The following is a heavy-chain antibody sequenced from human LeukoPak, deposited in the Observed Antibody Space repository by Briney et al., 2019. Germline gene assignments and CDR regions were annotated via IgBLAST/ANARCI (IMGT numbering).Heavy chain of an antibody. CDR1: GGSISSYY. V-gene: IGHV4-59*08. J-gene: IGHJ4*02. D-gene: IGHD3-22*01. CDR2: IYYSGST. Sequence: SETLSLTCTVSGGSISSYYWSWIRQPPGKGLEWIGYIYYSGSTNYNPSLKSRVTISVDTSKNQFSLKLSSVTAADTAVYYWARAPYDSGGYYDYYFDYWGQGTLVTVSS. CDR3: ARAPYDSGGYYDYYFDY.